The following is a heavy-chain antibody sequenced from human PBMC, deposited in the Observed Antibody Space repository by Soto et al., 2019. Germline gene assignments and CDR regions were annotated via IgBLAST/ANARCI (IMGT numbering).Heavy chain of an antibody. V-gene: IGHV3-15*01. Sequence: GGSLRLCCAASGSTFSNAWMSWVRQAPGKGLEWVGRIKSKTDGGTTDYAAPVKGRFTISRDDSKNTLYLQMNSLKTEDTAVYYCTADLYLPDTNWFDPWGQGTLVTVSS. CDR1: GSTFSNAW. J-gene: IGHJ5*02. CDR2: IKSKTDGGTT. CDR3: TADLYLPDTNWFDP.